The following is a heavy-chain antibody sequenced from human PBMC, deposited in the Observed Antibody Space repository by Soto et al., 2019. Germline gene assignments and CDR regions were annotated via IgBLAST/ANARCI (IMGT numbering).Heavy chain of an antibody. V-gene: IGHV3-74*01. D-gene: IGHD1-1*01. Sequence: ASVRPFNATPGFILGNSWVHVVRQAPGKGLVWVSRINDYGTTINYAESVEGRFIISRDDAKSEVYLQMNNLRAEDSAVYYCARGGLEPFDYWGQGALVTVSS. J-gene: IGHJ4*02. CDR3: ARGGLEPFDY. CDR2: INDYGTTI. CDR1: GFILGNSW.